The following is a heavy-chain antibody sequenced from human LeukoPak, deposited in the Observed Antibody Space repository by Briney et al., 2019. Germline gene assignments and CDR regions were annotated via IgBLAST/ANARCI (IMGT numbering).Heavy chain of an antibody. V-gene: IGHV3-7*01. Sequence: TGGSLRLSCAASGFTFSHSWMMWVRQAPGKGLEWVANIKQDGTEKYYADSVKGRFTISRDNAQNSLYLQMNSLRVEDTAVYYCATLVPSVIARLGIGGADYWGQGALIIVSS. CDR1: GFTFSHSW. CDR3: ATLVPSVIARLGIGGADY. D-gene: IGHD6-6*01. J-gene: IGHJ4*02. CDR2: IKQDGTEK.